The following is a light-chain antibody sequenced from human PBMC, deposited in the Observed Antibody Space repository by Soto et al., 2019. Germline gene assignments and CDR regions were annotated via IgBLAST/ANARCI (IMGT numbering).Light chain of an antibody. V-gene: IGLV2-11*01. Sequence: QSALTQPSSMSESPGQSVTISCTGTSSDVGGYNFVSWYQHHPGKAPKLMIYDVSKRPSGVPDRFSGSKSGYTASLTISGLQAEDEADYYCCSYAGSYSYVFGTGTKVTVL. CDR2: DVS. CDR3: CSYAGSYSYV. J-gene: IGLJ1*01. CDR1: SSDVGGYNF.